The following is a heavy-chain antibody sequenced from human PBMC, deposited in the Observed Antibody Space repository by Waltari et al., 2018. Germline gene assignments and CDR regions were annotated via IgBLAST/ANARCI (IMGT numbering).Heavy chain of an antibody. D-gene: IGHD3-10*01. CDR3: ARVTDTMVHTPFDP. J-gene: IGHJ5*02. CDR2: IIPIFVTA. V-gene: IGHV1-69*13. Sequence: QVQLVQSGAEVKKPGYSVKVSCKASGGTFSSYAISWVRQAPGQAREWRGGIIPIFVTANHAQKIQGRVPITADESTSTAYMELSSLRSDDTAVYYFARVTDTMVHTPFDPWGQGTLVTVSS. CDR1: GGTFSSYA.